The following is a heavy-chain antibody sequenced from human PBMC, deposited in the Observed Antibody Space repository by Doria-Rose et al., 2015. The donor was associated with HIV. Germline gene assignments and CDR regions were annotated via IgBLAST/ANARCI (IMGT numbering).Heavy chain of an antibody. CDR1: GFIFTKYW. J-gene: IGHJ5*02. V-gene: IGHV3-7*05. CDR2: IKEDGSEK. D-gene: IGHD2-2*01. CDR3: ARGSYARES. Sequence: VQLQESGGGLVQPGGSLRLSCAASGFIFTKYWMTWVRQAPGKGLEWVANIKEDGSEKHYVDSVKGRFTASRDNAKTSLYLQMNSLRAEDTAVYYCARGSYARESWGQGTLVTVSS.